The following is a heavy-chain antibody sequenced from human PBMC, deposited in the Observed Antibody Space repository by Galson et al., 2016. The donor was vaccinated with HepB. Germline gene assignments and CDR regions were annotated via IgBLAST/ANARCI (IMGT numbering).Heavy chain of an antibody. Sequence: PALVKPTQTLTLTCTFSGISLTTGGVGAGWIRQPPGKALEWLALIYWDDDKRYSPSLRRRVTITKDTSRNQVVLTMTTMDPMDTGTYFCAHTKTYGDKRLSFEIWGQGAQVTVSS. CDR1: GISLTTGGVG. CDR3: AHTKTYGDKRLSFEI. CDR2: IYWDDDK. J-gene: IGHJ4*02. V-gene: IGHV2-5*02. D-gene: IGHD4-17*01.